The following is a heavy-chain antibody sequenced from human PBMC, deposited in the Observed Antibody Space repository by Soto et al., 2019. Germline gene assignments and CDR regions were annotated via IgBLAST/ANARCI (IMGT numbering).Heavy chain of an antibody. CDR2: ISYDGSNK. CDR3: ERPRSSGYSPPWFDP. J-gene: IGHJ5*02. Sequence: PGGSLRLSCAASGFTFSSYAMHWVRQAPGKGLEWVAVISYDGSNKYYADSVKGRFTISRDNSKNTLYLQMNSLRAEDTAVYYCERPRSSGYSPPWFDPWGQGTLVTVSS. D-gene: IGHD3-22*01. CDR1: GFTFSSYA. V-gene: IGHV3-30-3*01.